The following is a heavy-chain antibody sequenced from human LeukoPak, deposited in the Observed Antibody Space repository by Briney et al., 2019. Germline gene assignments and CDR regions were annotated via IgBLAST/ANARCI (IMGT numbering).Heavy chain of an antibody. CDR3: ATSSLGIYDY. CDR2: IYYSGST. J-gene: IGHJ4*02. V-gene: IGHV4-59*08. Sequence: PSETLSLTCTVSGGSISSYYWSWIRQPPGKGLGWIGYIYYSGSTNYNPSLKSRVTISVDTSKNQFSLKLSSVTAADTAVYYCATSSLGIYDYWGQGTLVTVSS. D-gene: IGHD5-12*01. CDR1: GGSISSYY.